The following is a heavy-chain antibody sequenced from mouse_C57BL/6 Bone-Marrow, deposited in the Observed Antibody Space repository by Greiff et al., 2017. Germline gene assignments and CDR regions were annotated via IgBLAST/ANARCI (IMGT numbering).Heavy chain of an antibody. Sequence: VQLQQSGPELVKPGASVKMSCKASGYTFTDYNMHWVKQSHGKSLEWIGYINPNNGGTSYNQKFKGKATLTVNKSSSTAYMELHSLTSEDSAVYYCARAKSHLWSSWLAYWGQGTLVTVSA. CDR3: ARAKSHLWSSWLAY. CDR2: INPNNGGT. J-gene: IGHJ3*01. V-gene: IGHV1-22*01. CDR1: GYTFTDYN. D-gene: IGHD6-2*01.